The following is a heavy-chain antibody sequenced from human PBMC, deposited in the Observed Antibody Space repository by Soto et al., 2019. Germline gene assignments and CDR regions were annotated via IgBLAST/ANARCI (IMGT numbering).Heavy chain of an antibody. Sequence: QVQLVQSGAEVKKPGSSVKVSCKASGGTFSSYTISWVRQAPGQGLEWMGRIIPILGIANYAQKFQGRVTIPADKSTSTAYMELSSLRSEDTAVYYCATVPAARPGGEDYYYCGMDVWGQGTTVTVFS. J-gene: IGHJ6*02. D-gene: IGHD2-2*01. CDR3: ATVPAARPGGEDYYYCGMDV. CDR1: GGTFSSYT. CDR2: IIPILGIA. V-gene: IGHV1-69*02.